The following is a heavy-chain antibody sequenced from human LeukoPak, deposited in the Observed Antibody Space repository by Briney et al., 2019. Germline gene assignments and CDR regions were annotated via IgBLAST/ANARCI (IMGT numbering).Heavy chain of an antibody. D-gene: IGHD3-10*01. V-gene: IGHV4-34*01. CDR3: ARGGNSSPSMVRGRSPPYFQH. CDR2: INHSGST. Sequence: SETLSLTCAVYGGSFSGYYWSWIRQPPGKGLEWIGEINHSGSTNYNPSLKSRVTISVDTSKNQFTLKLSSVTAAHTAVYYCARGGNSSPSMVRGRSPPYFQHWGQGTLVTVSS. J-gene: IGHJ1*01. CDR1: GGSFSGYY.